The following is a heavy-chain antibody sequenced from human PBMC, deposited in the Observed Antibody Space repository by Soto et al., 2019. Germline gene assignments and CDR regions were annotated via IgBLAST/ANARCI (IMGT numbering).Heavy chain of an antibody. CDR3: ARDSDDYSNYVSSWFDP. J-gene: IGHJ5*02. CDR2: IIPIFGTA. CDR1: GGTFSSYA. V-gene: IGHV1-69*13. Sequence: ASVKVSCKASGGTFSSYAISWVRQAPGQGLEWMGGIIPIFGTANYAQKFQGRVTITADESTSTAYMELSSLRSEDTAVYYCARDSDDYSNYVSSWFDPWGQGTLVTVSS. D-gene: IGHD4-4*01.